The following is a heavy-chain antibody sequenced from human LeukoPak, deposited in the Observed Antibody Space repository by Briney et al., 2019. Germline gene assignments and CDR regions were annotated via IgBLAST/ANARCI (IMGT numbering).Heavy chain of an antibody. Sequence: GGSLRPSCAASGFIFSDYYMSWIRQAPGKGLEWVSYISTSSGYTNYADSVKGRFTISRDNAKSSLYLQMHSLRAEDTAVYYCARAGYSTGWPIDYWGQGTLVTVSS. CDR3: ARAGYSTGWPIDY. CDR2: ISTSSGYT. CDR1: GFIFSDYY. D-gene: IGHD6-25*01. V-gene: IGHV3-11*06. J-gene: IGHJ4*02.